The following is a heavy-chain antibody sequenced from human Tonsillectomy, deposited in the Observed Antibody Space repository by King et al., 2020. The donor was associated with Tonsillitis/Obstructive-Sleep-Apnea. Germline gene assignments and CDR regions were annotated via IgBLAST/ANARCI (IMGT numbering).Heavy chain of an antibody. D-gene: IGHD3-16*01. CDR1: GYXXTSQW. Sequence: VQLVQSGAEVKKPGESLRISCKGSGYXXTSQWIRWVRQMPGKGLXWMGRIDPSDSYTNYSPSFQGHVTISTDKSISTAYLQWGSLKASDTAMYFCARHDAFGRFDPWGQGTLVTVSS. J-gene: IGHJ5*02. V-gene: IGHV5-10-1*01. CDR3: ARHDAFGRFDP. CDR2: IDPSDSYT.